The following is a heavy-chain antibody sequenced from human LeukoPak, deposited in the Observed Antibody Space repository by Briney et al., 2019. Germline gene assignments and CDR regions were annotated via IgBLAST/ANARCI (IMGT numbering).Heavy chain of an antibody. CDR2: IYWNDDK. D-gene: IGHD6-13*01. CDR1: GFSLSTSGVG. V-gene: IGHV2-5*01. Sequence: SGPTLVKPTQTLTLTCTFSGFSLSTSGVGVGWIRQPPGKALEWLALIYWNDDKRYSPSLKSRLTITKDTYKNQVVLTMTNMDPVDTATYYCAHRFGSYSSSWYYFDYWGQGTLVTVSS. CDR3: AHRFGSYSSSWYYFDY. J-gene: IGHJ4*02.